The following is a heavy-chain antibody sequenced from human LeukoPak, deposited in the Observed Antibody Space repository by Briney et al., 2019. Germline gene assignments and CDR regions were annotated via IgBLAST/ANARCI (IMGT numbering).Heavy chain of an antibody. V-gene: IGHV4-61*02. CDR3: ARAYDRSGYQAMGFDY. J-gene: IGHJ4*02. CDR1: GGSISSGNYY. CDR2: IYISGRT. D-gene: IGHD3-22*01. Sequence: SQTLSLTCTVSGGSISSGNYYWSWIRQPAGKGLEWIGRIYISGRTNYNPSLKSRVTISVDTSKSQFSLKLSSVAAADTAVYYCARAYDRSGYQAMGFDYWGQGTLVTVSS.